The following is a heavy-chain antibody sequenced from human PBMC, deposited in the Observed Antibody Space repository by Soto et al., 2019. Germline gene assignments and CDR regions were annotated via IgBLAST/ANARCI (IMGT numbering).Heavy chain of an antibody. CDR2: ISSSSSYI. J-gene: IGHJ4*02. Sequence: NPGGSLRLSCAASGFTFSSYSMNWVRQAPGKGLEWVSSISSSSSYIYYADSVKGRFTISRDNAKNSLYLQMNSLRAEDTAVYYCARARIPAHFFDYWGQGTLVTVSS. V-gene: IGHV3-21*01. CDR3: ARARIPAHFFDY. CDR1: GFTFSSYS. D-gene: IGHD2-21*01.